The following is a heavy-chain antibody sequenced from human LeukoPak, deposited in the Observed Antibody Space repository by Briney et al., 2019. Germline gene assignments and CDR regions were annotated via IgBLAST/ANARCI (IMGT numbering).Heavy chain of an antibody. CDR1: GGSFSGYY. CDR3: AKVELDYYDSSGRHGPDAFDI. V-gene: IGHV4-34*01. CDR2: INHSGST. Sequence: PSETLSLTCAVYGGSFSGYYWSWIRQPPGKGLEWIGEINHSGSTNYNPSLKSRVTISVDTSKNQFSLKLSSVTAADTAVYYCAKVELDYYDSSGRHGPDAFDIWGQGTMVTVSS. J-gene: IGHJ3*02. D-gene: IGHD3-22*01.